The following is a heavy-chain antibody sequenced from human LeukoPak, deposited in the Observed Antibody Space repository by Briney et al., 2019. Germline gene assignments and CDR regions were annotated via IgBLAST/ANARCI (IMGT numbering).Heavy chain of an antibody. CDR3: ARYFTGGSDY. Sequence: GESLKISCKGSGYSFSTSWIGWVRQMPGKGLEWMGLIYAGDSDTRYSPSFQGQVTISVDKSISTAYLQWSNLKASDTAIYYCARYFTGGSDYWGQGTLVTVSS. CDR2: IYAGDSDT. D-gene: IGHD3-16*01. V-gene: IGHV5-51*01. J-gene: IGHJ4*02. CDR1: GYSFSTSW.